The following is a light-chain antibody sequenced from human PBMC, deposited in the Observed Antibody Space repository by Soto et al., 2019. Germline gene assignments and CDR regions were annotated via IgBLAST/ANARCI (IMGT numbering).Light chain of an antibody. J-gene: IGKJ5*01. Sequence: DIQMTQSPSSLSASEGDIVTITCHASQNINNYLNWYQQKPGRAPKLLIYAASSLQSGVPSRFSGSGSGTDFTLTISSLQPEDFATYYCQKANSFPINFGQGTRLEIK. CDR1: QNINNY. V-gene: IGKV1-12*01. CDR2: AAS. CDR3: QKANSFPIN.